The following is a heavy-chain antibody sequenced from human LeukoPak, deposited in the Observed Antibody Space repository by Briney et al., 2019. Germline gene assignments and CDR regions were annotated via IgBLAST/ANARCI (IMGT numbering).Heavy chain of an antibody. V-gene: IGHV3-7*03. CDR3: TKDITAGGLDY. D-gene: IGHD6-13*01. CDR2: IKQDGSEK. J-gene: IGHJ4*02. Sequence: GGSLRLSCAASGFTFRSYWMSWVRQAPGKGLEWVANIKQDGSEKYYVDSVKGRFTISRDNAKNSLYLQMNSLRTDDTALYYCTKDITAGGLDYWGQGTLVTVSS. CDR1: GFTFRSYW.